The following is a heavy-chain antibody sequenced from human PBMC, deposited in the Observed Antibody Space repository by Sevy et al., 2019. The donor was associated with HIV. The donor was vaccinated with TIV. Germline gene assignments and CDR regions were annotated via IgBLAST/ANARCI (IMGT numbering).Heavy chain of an antibody. J-gene: IGHJ4*02. V-gene: IGHV3-30*02. CDR1: GFTFSTYG. CDR2: IRFDGSIK. D-gene: IGHD5-18*01. CDR3: ARARYNYGSFYFDY. Sequence: GGSLRLSCAASGFTFSTYGMHWVRQAPGKGLEWVAFIRFDGSIKYYRDSVKGRLTISRDNSKNTLYLQMNSLRAEDTAVYYCARARYNYGSFYFDYWGQGTLVTVSS.